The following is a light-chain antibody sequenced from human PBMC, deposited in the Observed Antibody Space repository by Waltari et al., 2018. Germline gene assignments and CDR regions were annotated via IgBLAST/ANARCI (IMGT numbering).Light chain of an antibody. CDR3: SSYAGSNNLV. V-gene: IGLV2-8*01. Sequence: QSALTQPPSASGSPGQSVTISCTGTSSDVGGYHYVPWYQQHPGKAPKLMIYEVSKRPSGVPDRFSGSKSGNTASLPVSGLQAEDEADYYCSSYAGSNNLVFGGGTKLTVL. J-gene: IGLJ2*01. CDR1: SSDVGGYHY. CDR2: EVS.